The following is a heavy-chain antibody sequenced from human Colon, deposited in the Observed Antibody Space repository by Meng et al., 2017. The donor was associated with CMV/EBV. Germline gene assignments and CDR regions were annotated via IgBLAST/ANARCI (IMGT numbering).Heavy chain of an antibody. D-gene: IGHD2-21*02. CDR1: GFTFSGSA. Sequence: GESLKISCEASGFTFSGSAMHWVRQASGKGLEWVGRIRTKTNAYATAYAASVKGRFTISRDDSKNTSYLQMNSLKTEDTAVYYCAKIRGRGTVVTPTYLYGLDVWGQGTTVTVSS. V-gene: IGHV3-73*01. J-gene: IGHJ6*02. CDR2: IRTKTNAYAT. CDR3: AKIRGRGTVVTPTYLYGLDV.